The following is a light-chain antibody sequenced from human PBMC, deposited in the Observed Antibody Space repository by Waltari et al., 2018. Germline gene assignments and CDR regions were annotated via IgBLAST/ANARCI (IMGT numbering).Light chain of an antibody. CDR3: LLLYSGARWV. CDR1: TGTVTSGHY. Sequence: QAVVTQEPSLTVSPGGTVTLTCGSSTGTVTSGHYPYWFQQKPGQAPRTLIYDTSNKHSCKPARFSGSLLGGKAALTLSGAQPEDEADYYCLLLYSGARWVFGGGTKLTVL. V-gene: IGLV7-46*01. J-gene: IGLJ3*02. CDR2: DTS.